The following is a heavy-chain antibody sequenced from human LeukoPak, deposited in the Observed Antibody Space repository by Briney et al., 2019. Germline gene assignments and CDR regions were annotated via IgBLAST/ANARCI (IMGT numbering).Heavy chain of an antibody. CDR2: ISGNSRTT. V-gene: IGHV3-23*01. CDR3: AKEGYSSSWNADFDY. D-gene: IGHD6-13*01. Sequence: GGSLRLSCAASGFTFSSYAMSWVRQAPGKGLEWVSAISGNSRTTYYAESVKGRFTISRDNSKNTLYLQMNSLRAEDTAVYYCAKEGYSSSWNADFDYWGQGTLVTVSS. J-gene: IGHJ4*02. CDR1: GFTFSSYA.